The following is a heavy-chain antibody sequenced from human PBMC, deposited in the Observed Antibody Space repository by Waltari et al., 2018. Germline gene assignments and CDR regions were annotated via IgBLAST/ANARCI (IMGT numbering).Heavy chain of an antibody. J-gene: IGHJ5*02. CDR2: ISPGSGAT. V-gene: IGHV1-2*02. CDR3: ARDPGPIVGAPDL. CDR1: GYSFTDYY. D-gene: IGHD1-26*01. Sequence: QVQLMQSGAEVRKPGASVKVSCGASGYSFTDYYMHWLRQTRGQGLEWLGWISPGSGATQYAQTFEGRVIMTRDTSINTVFVEVTRLRPDDTAVYYCARDPGPIVGAPDLWGQGTLVTVFS.